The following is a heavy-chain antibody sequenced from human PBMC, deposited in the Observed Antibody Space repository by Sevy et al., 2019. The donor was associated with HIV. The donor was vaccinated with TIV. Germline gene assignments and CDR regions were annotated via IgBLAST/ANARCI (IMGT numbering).Heavy chain of an antibody. V-gene: IGHV3-7*01. CDR1: GFTFSSFW. J-gene: IGHJ4*02. CDR3: ARRYFDL. Sequence: GGSLRLSCKALGFTFSSFWMQWVRQAPGKGLEWVANIRQDGNEIYYGDSVKGRFTISRDNAKNALYLQMDGLRAEDTGLYYCARRYFDLWGQGTLVTVSS. CDR2: IRQDGNEI.